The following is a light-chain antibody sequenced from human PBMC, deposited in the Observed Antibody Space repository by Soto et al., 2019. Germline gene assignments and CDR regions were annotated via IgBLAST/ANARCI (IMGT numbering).Light chain of an antibody. Sequence: DIQMTQSPSTLSASVGDTVTITCRASQSISKWLAWYQHKPGKAPKLLIYKASSLQSGVPSRFTGSGSGTEFSLTINSLQPDDFATYYCQQYDTLWTFGQGTKVEI. V-gene: IGKV1-5*03. CDR1: QSISKW. J-gene: IGKJ1*01. CDR2: KAS. CDR3: QQYDTLWT.